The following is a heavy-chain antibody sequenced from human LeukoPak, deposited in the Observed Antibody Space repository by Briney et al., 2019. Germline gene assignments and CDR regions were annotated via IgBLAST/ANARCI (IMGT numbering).Heavy chain of an antibody. J-gene: IGHJ3*02. CDR1: GVSISSYY. V-gene: IGHV4-59*01. D-gene: IGHD2/OR15-2a*01. Sequence: SETLPLTCTVSGVSISSYYWSWIRQPPGKGLEWIGYIYYSGSTNYNPSLRSRVTISVDTSKNQFSLKLSSVTAADTAVYYCARVVLPPGGAFDIWGQGTMVTVSS. CDR2: IYYSGST. CDR3: ARVVLPPGGAFDI.